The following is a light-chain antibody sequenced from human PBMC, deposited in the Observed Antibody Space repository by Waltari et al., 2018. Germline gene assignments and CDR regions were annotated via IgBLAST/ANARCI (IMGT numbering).Light chain of an antibody. CDR3: QQCAGSPYT. CDR2: SAS. CDR1: QSVSRNC. Sequence: EIVLTQSPATLSLSPGESATLSCRASQSVSRNCLAWYRQKPGQAPRLLIYSASTRMGGIPDRFSGSGSGADFTLTISSLEAEDVAVYYCQQCAGSPYTFGQGTKLEIK. J-gene: IGKJ2*01. V-gene: IGKV3-20*01.